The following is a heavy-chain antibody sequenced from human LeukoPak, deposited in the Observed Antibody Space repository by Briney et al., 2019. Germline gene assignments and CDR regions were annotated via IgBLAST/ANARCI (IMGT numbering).Heavy chain of an antibody. Sequence: GGSLRLSCAASGFTFSSYSMNWVRQAPGKGLEWVSSISSSSSYTYYADSVKGRFTISRDNAKNSLYLQMNSLRAEDTAVYYCAREGRPSSPWGTIWYYMDVWGKGPTVTVSS. CDR3: AREGRPSSPWGTIWYYMDV. D-gene: IGHD3-16*01. J-gene: IGHJ6*03. V-gene: IGHV3-21*01. CDR2: ISSSSSYT. CDR1: GFTFSSYS.